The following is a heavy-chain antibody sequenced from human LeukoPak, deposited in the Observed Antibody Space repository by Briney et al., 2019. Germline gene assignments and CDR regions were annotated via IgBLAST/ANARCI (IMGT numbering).Heavy chain of an antibody. J-gene: IGHJ4*02. CDR3: ARDGGGDITMVYYFDY. D-gene: IGHD3-10*01. V-gene: IGHV3-30-3*01. CDR2: ISYDGSNK. Sequence: GGSLRLYCAAFGFTFSNVWMSWVRQAPGKGLEGGAVISYDGSNKYYADSVKGRFTISRDNSKNTLYLQMNSLRAEDTAVYYCARDGGGDITMVYYFDYWGQGTLVTASS. CDR1: GFTFSNVW.